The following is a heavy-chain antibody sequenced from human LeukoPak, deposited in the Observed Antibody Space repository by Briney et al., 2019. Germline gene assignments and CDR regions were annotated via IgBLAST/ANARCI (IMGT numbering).Heavy chain of an antibody. J-gene: IGHJ4*02. CDR1: GFTFGDYA. CDR3: TRGDLYYDFWSGYYRPYCFDY. CDR2: IRSKAYGGTT. Sequence: GGSLRLSCTASGFTFGDYAMSWVRQAPGKGMEWVGFIRSKAYGGTTEYAASVKGRFTISRDDFKSIAYLQMNSLKTEDTAVYYCTRGDLYYDFWSGYYRPYCFDYWGQGTLVTVPS. V-gene: IGHV3-49*04. D-gene: IGHD3-3*01.